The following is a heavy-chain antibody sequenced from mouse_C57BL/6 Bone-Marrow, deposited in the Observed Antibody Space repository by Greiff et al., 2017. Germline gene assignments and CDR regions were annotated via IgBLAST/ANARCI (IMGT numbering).Heavy chain of an antibody. D-gene: IGHD3-2*02. CDR2: ISNGGGST. Sequence: EVQGVESGGGLVQPGGSLKLSCAASGFTFSDYYMYWVRQTPEKRLEWVAYISNGGGSTYYPDTVKGRFTISRDNAKNTLYLQMSRLKSEDTAMYYCARQRDSSGTWFAYWGQGTLVTVSA. CDR3: ARQRDSSGTWFAY. V-gene: IGHV5-12*01. J-gene: IGHJ3*01. CDR1: GFTFSDYY.